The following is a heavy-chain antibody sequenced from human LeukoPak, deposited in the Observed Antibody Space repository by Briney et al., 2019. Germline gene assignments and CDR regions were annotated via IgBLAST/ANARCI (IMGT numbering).Heavy chain of an antibody. Sequence: PSETLSLTCTVSGYSISSGSYWGWIRQPPGKGLEWVSAISGSGGSTYYADSVKGRFTISRDNSKNTLYLQMNSLRAEDTAVYYCAKDAYENDYTFQFDYYYYGMDVWGQGTTVTVSS. CDR2: ISGSGGST. CDR3: AKDAYENDYTFQFDYYYYGMDV. CDR1: GYSISSGS. J-gene: IGHJ6*02. D-gene: IGHD4-11*01. V-gene: IGHV3-23*01.